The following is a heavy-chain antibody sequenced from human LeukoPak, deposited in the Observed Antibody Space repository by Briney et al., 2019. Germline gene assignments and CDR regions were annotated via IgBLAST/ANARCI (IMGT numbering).Heavy chain of an antibody. CDR1: GGSISSGDYY. CDR3: ARELGMDYYYGMDV. Sequence: SEALSLTCTVSGGSISSGDYYWSWIRQPPGKGLEWIGYIYYSGSTYYNPSLKSRVTISVDTSKNQFSLKLSSVTAADTAVYYCARELGMDYYYGMDVWGQGTTVTVSS. V-gene: IGHV4-30-4*01. CDR2: IYYSGST. D-gene: IGHD7-27*01. J-gene: IGHJ6*02.